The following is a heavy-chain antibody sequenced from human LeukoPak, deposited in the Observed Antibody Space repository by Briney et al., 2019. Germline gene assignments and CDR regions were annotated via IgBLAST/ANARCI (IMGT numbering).Heavy chain of an antibody. D-gene: IGHD4-17*01. CDR2: IYYSGST. V-gene: IGHV4-59*01. J-gene: IGHJ4*02. CDR3: ARNHYGHPLDY. Sequence: SETLSLSCTVSGGSISSYFWSWIRQPPGKGLEWIGYIYYSGSTNYNPSLKSRVTISVDTSKNQFSLKLTSVTAADTAVYYCARNHYGHPLDYWGQGTLVTVSS. CDR1: GGSISSYF.